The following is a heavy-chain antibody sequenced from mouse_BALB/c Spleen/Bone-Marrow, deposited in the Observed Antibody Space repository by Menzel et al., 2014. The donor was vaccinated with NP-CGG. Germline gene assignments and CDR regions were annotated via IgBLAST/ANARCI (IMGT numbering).Heavy chain of an antibody. CDR3: ARDYLYYFDY. CDR1: GFTFTDHY. CDR2: ISNKANGYTT. Sequence: EVMLVESGGGLVQPGGFLRLSCATSGFTFTDHYMSWVRQPPGKALEWLGFISNKANGYTTEYSASVKGRFTISRDNSQSIVYLQMNTLRAEDSATYYCARDYLYYFDYWGQGTTLTVSS. D-gene: IGHD2-1*01. V-gene: IGHV7-3*02. J-gene: IGHJ2*01.